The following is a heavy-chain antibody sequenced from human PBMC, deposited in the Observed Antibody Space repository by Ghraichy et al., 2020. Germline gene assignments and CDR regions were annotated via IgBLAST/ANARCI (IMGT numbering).Heavy chain of an antibody. CDR1: GFTVSSNY. J-gene: IGHJ4*02. CDR3: AREYSSSYFDY. Sequence: GGSLRLSCAASGFTVSSNYMSWVRQAPGKGLEWVSVIYSGGSTYYADSVKGRFTISRDNSKNTLYLQMNSPRAEDTAVYYCAREYSSSYFDYWGQGTLVTVSS. D-gene: IGHD6-6*01. V-gene: IGHV3-53*01. CDR2: IYSGGST.